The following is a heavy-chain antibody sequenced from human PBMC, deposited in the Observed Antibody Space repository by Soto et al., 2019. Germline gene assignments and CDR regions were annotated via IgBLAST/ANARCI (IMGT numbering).Heavy chain of an antibody. D-gene: IGHD1-26*01. CDR1: GFTFSSYG. CDR3: AKYSGRYNWFDP. Sequence: QVQLVESGGGVVQPGRSPRLSCAASGFTFSSYGMHWVRQAPGKGLEWVAVISYDGSNKYYADSVKGRFTISRDNSKNTLYLQMNSLRAEDTAVYYCAKYSGRYNWFDPWGQGTLVTVSS. J-gene: IGHJ5*02. V-gene: IGHV3-30*18. CDR2: ISYDGSNK.